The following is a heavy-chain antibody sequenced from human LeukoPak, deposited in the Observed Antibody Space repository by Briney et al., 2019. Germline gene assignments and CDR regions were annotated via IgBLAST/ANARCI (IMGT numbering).Heavy chain of an antibody. Sequence: GGSLRLSCAASGFTFSSYAMHWVRQAPGKGLEWVAVISYDGSNKYYADSVKGRFTISRDNSKNTLYLQMNSLRAEDTAVYYCARVSGSYYKEDYYFDYWGQGTLVAVSP. CDR1: GFTFSSYA. CDR2: ISYDGSNK. V-gene: IGHV3-30-3*01. D-gene: IGHD3-10*01. J-gene: IGHJ4*02. CDR3: ARVSGSYYKEDYYFDY.